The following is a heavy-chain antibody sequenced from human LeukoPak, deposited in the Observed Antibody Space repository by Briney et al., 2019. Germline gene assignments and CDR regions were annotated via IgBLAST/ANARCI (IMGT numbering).Heavy chain of an antibody. D-gene: IGHD6-19*01. Sequence: SETLSLTCTVSGGSISSYYWSWVRQPPGKGLEWIGYIYTSGSTNYNPSLESRVTISVDTSKNQFSLKLSSVTAADTAVYYCARHLSGAVAGNFDYWGQGTLVTVSS. V-gene: IGHV4-4*09. J-gene: IGHJ4*02. CDR2: IYTSGST. CDR1: GGSISSYY. CDR3: ARHLSGAVAGNFDY.